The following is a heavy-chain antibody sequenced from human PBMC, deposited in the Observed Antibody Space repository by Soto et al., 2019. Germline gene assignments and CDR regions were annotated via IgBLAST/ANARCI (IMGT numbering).Heavy chain of an antibody. V-gene: IGHV5-51*01. Sequence: GESLKISCKGSGYSFIDYWIGWVRQMPGKGLEWMGVIYPGDSDTRYSPSFQGQVTISADKSISTAYLQWSSLKASDTAMYYCARLVFDYDYSTAYCYVHHYYGVDVWGQGTTVTVSS. CDR1: GYSFIDYW. J-gene: IGHJ6*02. CDR3: ARLVFDYDYSTAYCYVHHYYGVDV. D-gene: IGHD3-16*01. CDR2: IYPGDSDT.